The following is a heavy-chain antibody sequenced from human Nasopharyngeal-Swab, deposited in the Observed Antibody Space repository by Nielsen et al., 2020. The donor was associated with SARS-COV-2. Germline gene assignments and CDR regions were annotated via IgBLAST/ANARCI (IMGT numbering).Heavy chain of an antibody. V-gene: IGHV6-1*01. CDR2: TYYRSKWYN. D-gene: IGHD4-17*01. J-gene: IGHJ3*02. Sequence: SCPISGDSVSSNIAAWNWIRQSPARGLEWLGRTYYRSKWYNDYAVSVKSRITINPDTSKNQFSLQLNSVTPEDTAVYYCARAGTVAFDIWGQGTMVTVSS. CDR1: GDSVSSNIAA. CDR3: ARAGTVAFDI.